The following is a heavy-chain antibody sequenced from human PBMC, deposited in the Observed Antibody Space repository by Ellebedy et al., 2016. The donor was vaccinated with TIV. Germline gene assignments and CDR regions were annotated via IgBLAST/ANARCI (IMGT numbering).Heavy chain of an antibody. D-gene: IGHD3-16*01. V-gene: IGHV3-48*01. CDR2: ISSSSSTI. Sequence: GGSLRLXXAASGFTFSSYSMNWVRQAPGKGLEWVSYISSSSSTIYYADSVKGRFTISRDNAKNSLYLQMNSLRAEDTAVYYCARDQTLGGYWGQGTLVTVSS. CDR1: GFTFSSYS. CDR3: ARDQTLGGY. J-gene: IGHJ4*02.